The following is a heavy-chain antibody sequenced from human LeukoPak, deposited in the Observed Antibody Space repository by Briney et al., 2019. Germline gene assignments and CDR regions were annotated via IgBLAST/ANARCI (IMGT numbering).Heavy chain of an antibody. D-gene: IGHD3-10*01. CDR1: GGSVSSGSYY. J-gene: IGHJ3*02. V-gene: IGHV4-61*01. Sequence: PSETLSLTCTVSGGSVSSGSYYWSWIRQPPGKGLEWIGYIYYSGSTNYNPSLKSRVTISVDTSKNQFSLKLSSVTAADTAVYYCARKQDVLNISGFDIWGQGTMVTVSS. CDR2: IYYSGST. CDR3: ARKQDVLNISGFDI.